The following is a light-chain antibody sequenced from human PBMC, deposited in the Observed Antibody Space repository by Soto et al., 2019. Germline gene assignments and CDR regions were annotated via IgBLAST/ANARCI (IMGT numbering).Light chain of an antibody. CDR2: GAS. Sequence: PGERATLSCRASQSVSSNLAWYQQKPGQAPRLLIYGASTRATGIPARFSGSGSGTEFTLTISSLEPEDFAVYYCQQRSDWLPITFGQGTRLEIK. CDR3: QQRSDWLPIT. CDR1: QSVSSN. J-gene: IGKJ5*01. V-gene: IGKV3-11*01.